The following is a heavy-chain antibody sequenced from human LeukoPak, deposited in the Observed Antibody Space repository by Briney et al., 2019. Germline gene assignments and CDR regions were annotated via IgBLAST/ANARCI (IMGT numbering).Heavy chain of an antibody. CDR3: VRYCSTATCYVHFDY. J-gene: IGHJ4*02. V-gene: IGHV3-53*01. Sequence: PGGSLRLSCAASGFTVSSNYMSWVRQAPGKGLEWVSVIYSGGSTYYADSVKGRFTISRDNSKNTLYLQMNSLRAEDTAVYYCVRYCSTATCYVHFDYWGQGALVTVSS. D-gene: IGHD2-2*01. CDR2: IYSGGST. CDR1: GFTVSSNY.